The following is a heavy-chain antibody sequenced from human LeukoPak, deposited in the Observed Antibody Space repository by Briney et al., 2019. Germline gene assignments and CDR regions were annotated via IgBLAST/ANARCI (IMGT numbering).Heavy chain of an antibody. J-gene: IGHJ4*02. V-gene: IGHV3-21*01. CDR1: GFTFSSYS. CDR3: ARDSRYSGYDYVDFDY. Sequence: GGSLRLSCAASGFTFSSYSMNWVRQAPGKGLEWVSSISSSSSYIYYVDSVKGRFTISRDNAKNSLYLQMNSLRAEDTAVYYCARDSRYSGYDYVDFDYWGQGTLVTVSS. D-gene: IGHD5-12*01. CDR2: ISSSSSYI.